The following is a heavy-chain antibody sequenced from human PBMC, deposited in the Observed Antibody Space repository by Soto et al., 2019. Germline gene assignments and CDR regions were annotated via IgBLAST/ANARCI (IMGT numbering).Heavy chain of an antibody. J-gene: IGHJ3*01. Sequence: QVHLQESGPGLVKPSGTLSLTCAVSGGSISTPYWWTWVRQPPGKELEWIGDVYHSGGNNYNPSLMSRVTTSLDKSKNQFSLKMMSVTAADTAIYYCAYSTGWYRLDVWGQGTMVIVSS. D-gene: IGHD6-19*01. CDR1: GGSISTPYW. CDR2: VYHSGGN. V-gene: IGHV4-4*02. CDR3: AYSTGWYRLDV.